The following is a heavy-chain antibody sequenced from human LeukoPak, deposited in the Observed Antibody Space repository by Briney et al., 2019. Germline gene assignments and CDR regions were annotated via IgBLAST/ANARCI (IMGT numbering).Heavy chain of an antibody. D-gene: IGHD2-8*01. CDR3: ARVGAKVYASDYYYYMDV. CDR2: ISGTGSST. J-gene: IGHJ6*03. Sequence: QPGGSLRLSCAASGFTFSTYNMNWVRQAPGKGLEWVSSISGTGSSTYYTDSVKGRFTISRDNAKNSLYLQMDSLRAEDTAVYYCARVGAKVYASDYYYYMDVWGKGTTVTVSS. CDR1: GFTFSTYN. V-gene: IGHV3-48*01.